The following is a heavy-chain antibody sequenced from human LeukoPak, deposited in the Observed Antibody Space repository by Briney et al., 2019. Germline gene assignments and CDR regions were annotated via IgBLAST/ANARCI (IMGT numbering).Heavy chain of an antibody. V-gene: IGHV3-30*02. Sequence: GESLRLSCAPSGFTFSFYGMHWVRQAPGKGLEWVAFIQYDGSYKFYADSVQGRFSISRDNSKNTLFLQMNSLRPEDTAVYYCAKTSDQLLYSKFDFWGQGTLVTVSS. CDR1: GFTFSFYG. CDR3: AKTSDQLLYSKFDF. D-gene: IGHD2-2*02. CDR2: IQYDGSYK. J-gene: IGHJ4*02.